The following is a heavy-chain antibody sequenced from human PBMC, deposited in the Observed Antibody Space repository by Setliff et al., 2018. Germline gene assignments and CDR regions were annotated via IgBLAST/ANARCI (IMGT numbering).Heavy chain of an antibody. Sequence: GGSLRLSCVVSGFSFSRHWMSWVRQAPGKGLEWVADIKQDGSTKYYLDSVKGRFTISRDNAKRSLYLQMNGLRADDTGVYYCVRDDADNYDAFDNWGQGTLVTVTS. CDR2: IKQDGSTK. D-gene: IGHD3-22*01. CDR1: GFSFSRHW. CDR3: VRDDADNYDAFDN. J-gene: IGHJ3*02. V-gene: IGHV3-7*01.